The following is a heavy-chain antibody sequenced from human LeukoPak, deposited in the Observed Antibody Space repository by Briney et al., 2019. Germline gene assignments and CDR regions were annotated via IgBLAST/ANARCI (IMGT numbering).Heavy chain of an antibody. CDR3: ASNGGYDY. CDR2: ISYDGSNK. CDR1: GFTFSSYG. J-gene: IGHJ4*02. V-gene: IGHV3-30*03. Sequence: PGGSLRLSCAASGFTFSSYGMHWVRQAPGKGLEWVAVISYDGSNKYYADSVKGRFTISRDNSKNTLYLQMNSLRAEDTAVYYCASNGGYDYRGQGTLVTVSS. D-gene: IGHD5-12*01.